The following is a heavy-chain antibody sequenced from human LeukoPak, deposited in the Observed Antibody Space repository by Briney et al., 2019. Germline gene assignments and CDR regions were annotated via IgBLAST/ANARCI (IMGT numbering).Heavy chain of an antibody. CDR2: INHSGGT. CDR3: ARGRRSSTTDY. J-gene: IGHJ4*02. D-gene: IGHD6-6*01. Sequence: SETLSLTCAVYGGSFSGYYWSWIRQPPGKGLEWIGEINHSGGTNYNPSLKSRVTISVDTSKNQFSLKLSSVTAADTAVYYCARGRRSSTTDYWGQGTLVTVSS. CDR1: GGSFSGYY. V-gene: IGHV4-34*01.